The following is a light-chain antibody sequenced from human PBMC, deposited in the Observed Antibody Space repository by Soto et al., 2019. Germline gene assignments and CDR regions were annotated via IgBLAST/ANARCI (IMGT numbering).Light chain of an antibody. J-gene: IGKJ5*01. CDR3: QQRSNWPPSIT. CDR1: QSVSSSY. V-gene: IGKV3D-20*02. CDR2: GAS. Sequence: EIVLTQSPATLSSSPGERATLSCRASQSVSSSYLAWYQQKPGQAPRLLIYGASSRATGIPDRFSGSGSGTDFTLAISSLEPEDFAVYYCQQRSNWPPSITFGQGTRL.